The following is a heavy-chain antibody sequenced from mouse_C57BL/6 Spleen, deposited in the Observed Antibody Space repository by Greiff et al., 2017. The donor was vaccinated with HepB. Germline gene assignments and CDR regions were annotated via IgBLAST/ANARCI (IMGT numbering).Heavy chain of an antibody. CDR1: GYTFTSYW. CDR2: IHPNSGST. J-gene: IGHJ4*01. CDR3: ATGGYDSVGYAMDY. Sequence: VQLQQPGAELVKPGASVKLSCKASGYTFTSYWMNWVKQRPGQGLEWIGMIHPNSGSTNYNEKFKSKATLTVDQSSSQAYMPLSSLTSADSAVYYCATGGYDSVGYAMDYWGHGTSVTVSS. D-gene: IGHD2-4*01. V-gene: IGHV1-64*01.